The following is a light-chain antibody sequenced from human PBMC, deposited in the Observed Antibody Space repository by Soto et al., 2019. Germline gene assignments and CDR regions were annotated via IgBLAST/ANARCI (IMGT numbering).Light chain of an antibody. Sequence: QSVLTQPPSASGTPGQRVTISCSGSNSNIGSNTVNWYQQLPGTAPKLLIYYDNLRTSGVPDRISGSKSGTSASLAISGLQSDDEADYDCAAWDDSLNGRVFGTGTKLTV. CDR3: AAWDDSLNGRV. CDR1: NSNIGSNT. J-gene: IGLJ1*01. V-gene: IGLV1-44*01. CDR2: YDN.